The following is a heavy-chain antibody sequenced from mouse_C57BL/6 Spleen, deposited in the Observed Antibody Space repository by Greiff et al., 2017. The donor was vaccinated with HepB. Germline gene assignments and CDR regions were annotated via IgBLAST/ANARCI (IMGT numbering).Heavy chain of an antibody. CDR3: TRSHYYGSSYYY. Sequence: VQLQQSGAELVRPGASVTLSCKASGYTFTDYEMHWVKQTPVHGLEWIGAIDPETGGTAYNQKFKGKAILTADKSSSTAYMELRSLTSEDSAVYYCTRSHYYGSSYYYWGQGTTLTVSS. CDR2: IDPETGGT. D-gene: IGHD1-1*01. J-gene: IGHJ2*01. V-gene: IGHV1-15*01. CDR1: GYTFTDYE.